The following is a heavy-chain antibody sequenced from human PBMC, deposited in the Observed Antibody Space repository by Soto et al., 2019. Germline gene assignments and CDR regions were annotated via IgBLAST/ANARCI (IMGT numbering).Heavy chain of an antibody. CDR1: GFTFSSYA. V-gene: IGHV3-23*01. Sequence: EVQLLESGGGLVQPGGSLRLSCAAYGFTFSSYAMSWVRQAPGKGLEWVSAISGSGGSTYYADSVKGRFTISRDNSKNTVYLQMNSLRAEDTAVYYCATGANYYGSGREDYWGQGTLVTVSS. D-gene: IGHD3-10*01. J-gene: IGHJ4*02. CDR3: ATGANYYGSGREDY. CDR2: ISGSGGST.